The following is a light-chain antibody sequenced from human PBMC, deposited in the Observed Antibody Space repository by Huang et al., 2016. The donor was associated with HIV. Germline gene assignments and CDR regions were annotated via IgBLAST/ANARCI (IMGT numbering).Light chain of an antibody. CDR2: DAS. Sequence: DIQMTQSPSSLSASVGDRVTITCQASQDISNYLSWYQQRPGKAPKLRINDASNLETGVPARCSASGSGTDLTLTINGLQPEDIATYYCQQYDSLPVTFGQGTRLEIK. CDR1: QDISNY. V-gene: IGKV1-33*01. J-gene: IGKJ5*01. CDR3: QQYDSLPVT.